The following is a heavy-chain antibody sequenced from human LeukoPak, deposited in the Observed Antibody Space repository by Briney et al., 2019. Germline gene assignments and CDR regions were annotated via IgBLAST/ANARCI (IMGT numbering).Heavy chain of an antibody. V-gene: IGHV4-59*08. Sequence: SETLSLTCTVSGGSISSYYWSWIRQPPGKGLEWIGYIYYSGSTNYNPSLKSRVTISVDTSKNQFSLKLSSVTAADTAVYYCARKAYYYDSSGYYYSNWFDPWGQGTLVTVSS. J-gene: IGHJ5*02. D-gene: IGHD3-22*01. CDR1: GGSISSYY. CDR2: IYYSGST. CDR3: ARKAYYYDSSGYYYSNWFDP.